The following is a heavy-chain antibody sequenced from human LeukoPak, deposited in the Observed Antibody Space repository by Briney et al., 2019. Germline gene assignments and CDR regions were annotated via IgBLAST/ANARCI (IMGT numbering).Heavy chain of an antibody. Sequence: SETLSLTCTVSGGSISSYYWSWIRQPPGKGLEWIGYIYYSGSTNYNPSLKSRVTISVDTSKNQFSLKLSSVTAADTAVYYCARAGGHDYGGRGPFGFDPWGQGTLVTVSS. CDR2: IYYSGST. CDR3: ARAGGHDYGGRGPFGFDP. V-gene: IGHV4-59*01. J-gene: IGHJ5*02. CDR1: GGSISSYY. D-gene: IGHD4-23*01.